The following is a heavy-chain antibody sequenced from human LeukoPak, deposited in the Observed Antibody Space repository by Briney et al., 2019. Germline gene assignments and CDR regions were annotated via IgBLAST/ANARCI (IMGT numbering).Heavy chain of an antibody. J-gene: IGHJ3*02. V-gene: IGHV4-39*07. CDR1: GGSISSSSYY. CDR2: IYYSGST. D-gene: IGHD5-18*01. Sequence: PSETLSLTCTVSGGSISSSSYYWGWIRQPPGKGLEWIGSIYYSGSTYYNPSPKSRVTISLDTSKNQFSLKLSSVTAADTAVYYCARRYSYGYRKNAFDIWGQGTMVTVSS. CDR3: ARRYSYGYRKNAFDI.